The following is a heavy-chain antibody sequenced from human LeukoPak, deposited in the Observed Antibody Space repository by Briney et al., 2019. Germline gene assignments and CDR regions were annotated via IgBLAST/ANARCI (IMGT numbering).Heavy chain of an antibody. D-gene: IGHD2-2*01. Sequence: ASVKVSCKVSGYTLTELSMHWVRQAPGKGLEWMGGFDPEDGETIYAQKLQGRATMTEDTSTDTAYMELSSLRSEDTAVYYCATLYCSSTSCKTNNWFDPWGQGTLVTVSS. CDR3: ATLYCSSTSCKTNNWFDP. CDR2: FDPEDGET. CDR1: GYTLTELS. V-gene: IGHV1-24*01. J-gene: IGHJ5*02.